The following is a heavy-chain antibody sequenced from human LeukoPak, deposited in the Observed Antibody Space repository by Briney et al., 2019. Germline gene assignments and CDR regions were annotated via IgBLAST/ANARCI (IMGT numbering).Heavy chain of an antibody. V-gene: IGHV1-8*01. CDR2: MNPNSGNT. D-gene: IGHD3-10*01. J-gene: IGHJ6*02. CDR1: GYTFTSYD. Sequence: ASVKVSCKASGYTFTSYDINWVRQATGQGLEWMGWMNPNSGNTGYEQKFQGRVTMTRNTSISTAYMEMSRLRSEDTAVYYCARGPPRYYYGSGSFYGMDVWGQGTTVTVSS. CDR3: ARGPPRYYYGSGSFYGMDV.